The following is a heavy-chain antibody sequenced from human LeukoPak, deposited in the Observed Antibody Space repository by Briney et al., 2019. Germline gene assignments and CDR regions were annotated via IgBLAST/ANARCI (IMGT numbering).Heavy chain of an antibody. CDR2: ISSSSNYI. Sequence: KAGGSLRLSCAASGFTFSSYSMNWVRQAPGKGLEWVSSISSSSNYIYYADSVKGRFTISRDNAKKSLYPQMNSLRAEDTAVYYCASLVYCGGDCYTDYWGQGTLVTVSS. CDR3: ASLVYCGGDCYTDY. CDR1: GFTFSSYS. V-gene: IGHV3-21*01. J-gene: IGHJ4*02. D-gene: IGHD2-21*02.